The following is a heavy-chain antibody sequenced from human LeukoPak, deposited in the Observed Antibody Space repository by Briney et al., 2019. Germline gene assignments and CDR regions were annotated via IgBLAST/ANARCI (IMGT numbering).Heavy chain of an antibody. V-gene: IGHV1-8*01. CDR3: ARDNSVGDNAWWFDP. J-gene: IGHJ5*02. Sequence: ASVKVSCKASGYTFTSYDVNWVRQATGQGLEWMGWMNPYSGNTGYAQKFQDRVTMTTNTSSSTAYMELSSLTSEDTAIYYCARDNSVGDNAWWFDPWGQGTLVTVSS. CDR1: GYTFTSYD. D-gene: IGHD1-26*01. CDR2: MNPYSGNT.